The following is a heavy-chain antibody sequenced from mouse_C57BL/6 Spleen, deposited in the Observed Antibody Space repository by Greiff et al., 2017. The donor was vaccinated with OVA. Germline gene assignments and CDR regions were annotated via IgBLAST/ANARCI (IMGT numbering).Heavy chain of an antibody. V-gene: IGHV1-55*01. CDR1: GYTFPSYW. Sequence: QVQLQQPGAELVKPGASVKMSCKASGYTFPSYWITWVKQRPGQGLEWIGDIYPGSGSTNYNEKFKSKATLTVDTSSSTAYMQLSSLTSEDSAVYYCARKGGRDYYGSSYWYFDVWGTGTTVTVSS. D-gene: IGHD1-1*01. CDR2: IYPGSGST. CDR3: ARKGGRDYYGSSYWYFDV. J-gene: IGHJ1*03.